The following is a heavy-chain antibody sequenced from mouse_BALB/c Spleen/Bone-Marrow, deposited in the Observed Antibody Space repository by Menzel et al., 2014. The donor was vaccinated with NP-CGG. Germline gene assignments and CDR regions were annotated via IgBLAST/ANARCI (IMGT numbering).Heavy chain of an antibody. CDR1: GFTFTDXY. CDR2: IRXXXXGYTT. D-gene: IGHD1-1*01. CDR3: AIDNYYDSNYIWYFDV. V-gene: IGHV7-3*02. Sequence: EVKLVESGGGLVQPGGSLRLSCATSGFTFTDXYXSWVXQPPXXAXXWXXXIRXXXXGYTTQYSASVKGRFTISRDNSQSILYLQMNTLRAEDSATYDCAIDNYYDSNYIWYFDVWGAGTTVTVSS. J-gene: IGHJ1*01.